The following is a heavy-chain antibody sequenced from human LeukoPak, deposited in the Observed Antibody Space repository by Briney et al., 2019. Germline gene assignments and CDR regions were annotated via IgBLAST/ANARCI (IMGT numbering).Heavy chain of an antibody. CDR2: INPSGGST. D-gene: IGHD6-19*01. CDR1: GYTFTSYY. J-gene: IGHJ4*02. CDR3: AKRQWLGHGGPYDS. Sequence: ASVKVSCKASGYTFTSYYMHWVRQAPGQGLEWMGIINPSGGSTTYAQKFQGRVTMTRDTSTSTIYMELRSLRAEDTALYYCAKRQWLGHGGPYDSWGQGTPVTVSS. V-gene: IGHV1-46*01.